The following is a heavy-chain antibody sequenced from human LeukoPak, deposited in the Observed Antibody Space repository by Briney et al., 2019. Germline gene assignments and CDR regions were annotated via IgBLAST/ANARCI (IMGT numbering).Heavy chain of an antibody. CDR2: SWDGGSR. Sequence: PGGSLRLSCAASGFSFDEYTLHWVRQAPGKGLEWVSLSWDGGSRDYADSVKGRITISRDNSKNSLYLQMNSLRTEDTALYYCAKDLDSSGYRFYFRHWGQGTLVTVSS. D-gene: IGHD3-22*01. J-gene: IGHJ1*01. CDR3: AKDLDSSGYRFYFRH. CDR1: GFSFDEYT. V-gene: IGHV3-43*01.